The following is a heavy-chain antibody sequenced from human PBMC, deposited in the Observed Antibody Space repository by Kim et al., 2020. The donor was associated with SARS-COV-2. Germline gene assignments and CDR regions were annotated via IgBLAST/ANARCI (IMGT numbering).Heavy chain of an antibody. D-gene: IGHD1-26*01. CDR1: GFTFSSYG. V-gene: IGHV3-33*01. J-gene: IGHJ4*02. CDR2: IWYDGSNK. CDR3: ARSYRYFALDY. Sequence: GGSLRLSCAASGFTFSSYGMHWVRQAPGKGLEWVAVIWYDGSNKYYADSVKGRFTISRDNSKNTLYLQMNSLRAEDTAVYYCARSYRYFALDYWGQGTLVTVSS.